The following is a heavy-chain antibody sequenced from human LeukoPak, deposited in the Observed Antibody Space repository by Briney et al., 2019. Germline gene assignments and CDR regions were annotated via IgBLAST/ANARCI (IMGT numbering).Heavy chain of an antibody. CDR3: TKAIETTDFDY. Sequence: GGSLRLSCAASGFTFAGFFMSWVRQAPGKGLEWVSGIRNAGITTYYAASVRGRFTISRDNSRNTMYLQMNSLRAEDTAVYYCTKAIETTDFDYWGQGTLVTVSS. CDR2: IRNAGITT. J-gene: IGHJ4*02. CDR1: GFTFAGFF. D-gene: IGHD1-7*01. V-gene: IGHV3-23*01.